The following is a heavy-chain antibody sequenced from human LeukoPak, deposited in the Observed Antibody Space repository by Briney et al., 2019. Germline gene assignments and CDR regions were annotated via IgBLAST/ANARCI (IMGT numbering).Heavy chain of an antibody. V-gene: IGHV3-23*01. J-gene: IGHJ4*02. CDR1: GFSLSSYA. D-gene: IGHD5-24*01. CDR3: AKVVELATDRSFDY. CDR2: ISGSGGST. Sequence: PGGSLRLSCVASGFSLSSYAMSWVRQAPGKGLEWVSVISGSGGSTYYADSVKGRFTISRDNSKNTLYLQMNSLRAEDTALYYCAKVVELATDRSFDYWGQGTLVTVSS.